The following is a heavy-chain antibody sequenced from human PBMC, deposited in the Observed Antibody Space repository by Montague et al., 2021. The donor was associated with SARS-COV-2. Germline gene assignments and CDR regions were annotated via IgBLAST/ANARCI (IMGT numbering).Heavy chain of an antibody. J-gene: IGHJ4*02. CDR3: ARGNPDVY. Sequence: SLRLACAASGFSFTSSEMNWFRQAPGKGPEWVSYISSSGTTINYADSVKGRFTISRDGATNSLYLQMNSLRDEDTAVYYCARGNPDVYWGQGTLVTVSS. CDR1: GFSFTSSE. CDR2: ISSSGTTI. V-gene: IGHV3-48*03. D-gene: IGHD5-24*01.